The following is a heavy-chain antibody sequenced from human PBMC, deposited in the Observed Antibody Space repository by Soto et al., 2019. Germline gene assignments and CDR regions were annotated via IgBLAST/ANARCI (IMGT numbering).Heavy chain of an antibody. J-gene: IGHJ4*02. V-gene: IGHV4-59*06. D-gene: IGHD5-12*01. CDR2: IYYSGST. CDR1: GGSISGYY. CDR3: ASGYDLGMGY. Sequence: SETLSLTCTVSGGSISGYYWSWIRQPPGKGLEWIGYIYYSGSTYYNPSLKSRVTISVDTSKSQFSLKLSSVTAADTAVYYCASGYDLGMGYWGQGTLVTVSS.